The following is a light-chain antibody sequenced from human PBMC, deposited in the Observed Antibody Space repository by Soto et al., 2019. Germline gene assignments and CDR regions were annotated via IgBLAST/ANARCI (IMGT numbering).Light chain of an antibody. CDR2: WAS. Sequence: DIVMTQSPDSLAVSLGERATISCKSSQSLLYSSNKRNDLHWYHLKPGQPPKLLIHWASNRESGVPDRFSGSGSARDFTLAVSGLQAEDGAVYYCQQYYGPPYTFGQGTKLEIK. V-gene: IGKV4-1*01. CDR3: QQYYGPPYT. J-gene: IGKJ2*01. CDR1: QSLLYSSNKRND.